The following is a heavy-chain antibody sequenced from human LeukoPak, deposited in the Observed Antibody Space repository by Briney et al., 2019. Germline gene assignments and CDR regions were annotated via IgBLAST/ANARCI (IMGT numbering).Heavy chain of an antibody. CDR2: IWYDGGNK. Sequence: GGSLRLSCAASGFTFSSYGMHWVRQAPGKGLEWVALIWYDGGNKYFADSVKGRFTISRDNSQNTLYLQMNSLRAEDTAVYYCAREYYNDISGYFLDYWGQGTLVTVSS. J-gene: IGHJ4*02. CDR3: AREYYNDISGYFLDY. CDR1: GFTFSSYG. D-gene: IGHD3-22*01. V-gene: IGHV3-33*01.